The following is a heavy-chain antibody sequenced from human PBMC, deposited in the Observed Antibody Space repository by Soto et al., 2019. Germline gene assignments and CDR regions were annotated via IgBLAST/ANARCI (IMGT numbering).Heavy chain of an antibody. D-gene: IGHD3-3*01. CDR3: ARGLRGYYDFDY. V-gene: IGHV1-8*01. J-gene: IGHJ4*02. Sequence: QVQLVQSGAEVKKPGASVKVSCKASGYTFTSYDINWVRQATGQGLEWMVWMNPNSGNTGYAQKLQGRVTMTMNTPISTAYMELSSLRSEDTAGYSCARGLRGYYDFDYWGQGTLVTVSS. CDR2: MNPNSGNT. CDR1: GYTFTSYD.